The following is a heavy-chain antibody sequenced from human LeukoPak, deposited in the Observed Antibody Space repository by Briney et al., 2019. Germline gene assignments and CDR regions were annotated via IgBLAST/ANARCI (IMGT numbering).Heavy chain of an antibody. CDR2: ISYDGSNK. V-gene: IGHV3-30*04. J-gene: IGHJ5*02. CDR3: ARESTAPPGSAP. CDR1: GFTFSSYA. Sequence: QSGGSLRLSCAASGFTFSSYAMHWVRQAPGKGLEGVAVISYDGSNKYYADSVKGRFTISRDNSKNTRYRQMNSLRAEDTAVYYCARESTAPPGSAPWGQGTLVT.